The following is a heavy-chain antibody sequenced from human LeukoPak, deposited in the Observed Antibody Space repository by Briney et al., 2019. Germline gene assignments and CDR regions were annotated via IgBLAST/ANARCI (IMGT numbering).Heavy chain of an antibody. Sequence: GGSLRLSCAASGSSSSSWMHWVRQVPGKGLVWVSRLNSDGSSINYADSVKGRFTISRDNAENTLYLQMNSLRVEDMAVYYCARGVAGTLDYWGQGTLVTVSS. V-gene: IGHV3-74*01. CDR3: ARGVAGTLDY. CDR2: LNSDGSSI. D-gene: IGHD6-19*01. J-gene: IGHJ4*02. CDR1: GSSSSSW.